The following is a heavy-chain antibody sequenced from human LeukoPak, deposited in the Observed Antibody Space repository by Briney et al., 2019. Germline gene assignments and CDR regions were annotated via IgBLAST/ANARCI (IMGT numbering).Heavy chain of an antibody. D-gene: IGHD6-13*01. Sequence: GASVKVSCKASGYIFTSYYMHWVRQAPGQGLEWMGIINPSGGSTSYAQKFQGRVTMTRDTSTSTVYMELSSLRSEDTAVYYCARDGKVAAAGDYWGQGTLVTVSS. CDR2: INPSGGST. CDR1: GYIFTSYY. V-gene: IGHV1-46*01. J-gene: IGHJ4*02. CDR3: ARDGKVAAAGDY.